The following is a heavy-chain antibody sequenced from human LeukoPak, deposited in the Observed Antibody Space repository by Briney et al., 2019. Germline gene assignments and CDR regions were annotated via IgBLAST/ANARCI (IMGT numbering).Heavy chain of an antibody. CDR1: VDPVTSFY. CDR2: ILYSGST. CDR3: ARDQGSSLGMDV. Sequence: PSVPLSLPCTLWVDPVTSFYWIWPRSPPGKALEWIRYILYSGSTKDTPSLNSRVSMSVDTAKNQLSLKLTSVTAADTAVYYCARDQGSSLGMDVWGQGTTVTVSS. D-gene: IGHD3-3*02. J-gene: IGHJ6*02. V-gene: IGHV4-59*02.